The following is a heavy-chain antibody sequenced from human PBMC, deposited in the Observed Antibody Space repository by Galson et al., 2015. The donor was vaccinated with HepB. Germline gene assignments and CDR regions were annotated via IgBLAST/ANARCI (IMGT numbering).Heavy chain of an antibody. CDR3: ARGPLPAAGLFDP. D-gene: IGHD2-2*01. CDR2: IRYDGSNK. Sequence: SLRLSCAASGFTFSSYGMHWVRQAPGKGLEWVAVIRYDGSNKYYADSVKGRFTISRDNSKNTLYLQMNSLRAEDTAVYYCARGPLPAAGLFDPWGQGTLVTVSS. CDR1: GFTFSSYG. J-gene: IGHJ5*02. V-gene: IGHV3-33*08.